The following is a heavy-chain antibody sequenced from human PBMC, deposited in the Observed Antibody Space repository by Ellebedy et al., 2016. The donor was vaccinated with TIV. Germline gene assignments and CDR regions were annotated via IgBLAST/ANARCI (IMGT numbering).Heavy chain of an antibody. J-gene: IGHJ4*02. V-gene: IGHV3-33*01. CDR3: ARGPRDGYNFLPDY. D-gene: IGHD5-24*01. CDR1: GFTFSSYG. Sequence: GGSLRLXXAASGFTFSSYGMHWVRQAPGKGLEWVAVIWYDGSNKYYADSVKGRFTISRDNSKNTLYLQMNSLRAEDTAVHYCARGPRDGYNFLPDYWGQGTLVTVSS. CDR2: IWYDGSNK.